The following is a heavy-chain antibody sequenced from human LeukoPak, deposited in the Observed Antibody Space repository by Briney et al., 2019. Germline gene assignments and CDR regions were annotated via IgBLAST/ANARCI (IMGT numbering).Heavy chain of an antibody. CDR3: ARVRNSGTRWGCADY. V-gene: IGHV4-31*03. D-gene: IGHD1-26*01. CDR1: GGSISSGGYY. Sequence: PSQTLSLTCTVSGGSISSGGYYWSWIRQHPGKGLEWIGYIYYSGSTYYNPSLKSRVTISVDTSKNQFSLKLSSVTAADTAVYYCARVRNSGTRWGCADYWGQGTLVTVSS. CDR2: IYYSGST. J-gene: IGHJ4*02.